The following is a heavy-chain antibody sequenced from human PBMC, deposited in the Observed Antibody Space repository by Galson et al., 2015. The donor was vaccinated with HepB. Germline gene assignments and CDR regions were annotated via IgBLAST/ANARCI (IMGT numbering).Heavy chain of an antibody. J-gene: IGHJ3*02. D-gene: IGHD2-21*02. CDR1: GFTFSSYA. Sequence: SLRLSCAASGFTFSSYAMSWVRQAPGKGLEWVSAISGSGGSTYYADSVKGRFTISRDNSKNTLYLQMNSLRAEDTAVYYCAKSLRPVVTAIPADAFDIWGQGTMVTVSS. V-gene: IGHV3-23*01. CDR3: AKSLRPVVTAIPADAFDI. CDR2: ISGSGGST.